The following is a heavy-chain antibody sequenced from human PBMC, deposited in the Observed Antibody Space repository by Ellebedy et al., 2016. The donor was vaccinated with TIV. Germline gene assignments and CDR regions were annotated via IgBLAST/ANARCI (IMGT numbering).Heavy chain of an antibody. Sequence: SVKVSXXASGGTFSSYAISWVRQAPGQGLEWMGGIIPIFGTANYAQKFQGRVTITADESTSTAYMELSSLRSEDTAVYYCAFAVAGYYFDYWGQGTLVTVSS. D-gene: IGHD6-19*01. CDR2: IIPIFGTA. CDR1: GGTFSSYA. V-gene: IGHV1-69*13. J-gene: IGHJ4*02. CDR3: AFAVAGYYFDY.